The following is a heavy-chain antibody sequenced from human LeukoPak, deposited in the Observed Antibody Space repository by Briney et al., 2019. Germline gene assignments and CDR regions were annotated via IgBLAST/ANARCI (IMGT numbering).Heavy chain of an antibody. CDR2: INNDGDST. V-gene: IGHV3-23*01. CDR1: GFSFNSYA. CDR3: AQQVGYCSSGNCYFTY. D-gene: IGHD2-15*01. J-gene: IGHJ1*01. Sequence: GGSLRLSCAASGFSFNSYAMSWVRQAPGKGLEWVSAINNDGDSTYSADSVKGRFTVSRDNSKNALYLQMNSLRAEDAAVYYCAQQVGYCSSGNCYFTYWGQGTLVTVSS.